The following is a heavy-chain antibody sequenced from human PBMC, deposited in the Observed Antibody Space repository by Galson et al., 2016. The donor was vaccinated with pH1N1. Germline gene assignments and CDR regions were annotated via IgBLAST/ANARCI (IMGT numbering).Heavy chain of an antibody. J-gene: IGHJ4*02. CDR3: GRAIASPPSL. CDR2: INEDGSKK. CDR1: GFTFNMHW. Sequence: SLRLSCAASGFTFNMHWMHWVRQAPGKGLEWVANINEDGSKKYYVDSVKGRFTISRDNAKNSLSLQMNSLPAEDTAVYFCGRAIASPPSLGGQGILVTVSS. D-gene: IGHD2-21*01. V-gene: IGHV3-7*04.